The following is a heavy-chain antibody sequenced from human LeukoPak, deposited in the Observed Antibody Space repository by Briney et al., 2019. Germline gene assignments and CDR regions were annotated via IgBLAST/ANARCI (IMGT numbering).Heavy chain of an antibody. CDR1: GFTFSSYA. V-gene: IGHV3-30-3*01. CDR3: ARGLRHFDY. J-gene: IGHJ4*02. Sequence: GGSLRLSCAASGFTFSSYAMHWVRQAPGKGLEWVAVISYDGSNKYYADSVRGRFTISRDNSKNTLYLQMNSLRAEDTAVYYCARGLRHFDYWGQGTLVTVSS. CDR2: ISYDGSNK. D-gene: IGHD4-17*01.